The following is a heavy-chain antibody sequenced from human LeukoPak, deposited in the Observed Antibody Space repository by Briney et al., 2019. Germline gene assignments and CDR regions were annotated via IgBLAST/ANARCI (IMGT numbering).Heavy chain of an antibody. J-gene: IGHJ6*02. D-gene: IGHD1-1*01. CDR1: GVSISSYY. CDR3: ARRNDLYYYYSMDV. V-gene: IGHV4-59*08. CDR2: IYYSGST. Sequence: PSESLSLTCTVSGVSISSYYRSWVRQPPGKGLEWVGYIYYSGSTNYNPSLKSRVTISVDTSKNHFTLKLSSVTAADTAVYYCARRNDLYYYYSMDVWGQGTTVTVSS.